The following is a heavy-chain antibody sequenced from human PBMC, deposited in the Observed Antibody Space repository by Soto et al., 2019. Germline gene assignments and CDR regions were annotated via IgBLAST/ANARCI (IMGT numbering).Heavy chain of an antibody. J-gene: IGHJ4*02. CDR3: AREDSIIIPAVADV. Sequence: GGSLRLSCEVSGFTFTNFGINWVRQAPGKGLEWVSSVSKSDYTYYSESVKGRFTISRDNAKNSVSLQMNNLRAEDTAVYYCAREDSIIIPAVADVWGQGTQVTVS. CDR2: VSKSDYT. CDR1: GFTFTNFG. V-gene: IGHV3-21*04. D-gene: IGHD3-10*01.